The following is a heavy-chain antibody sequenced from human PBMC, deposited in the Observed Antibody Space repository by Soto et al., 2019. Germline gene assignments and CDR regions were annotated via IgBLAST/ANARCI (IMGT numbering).Heavy chain of an antibody. J-gene: IGHJ4*02. D-gene: IGHD3-9*01. CDR1: GDSINSDKYY. Sequence: SETLSLTCSVSGDSINSDKYYWGWIRQPPGKGLEWIGSIYFRGNTYYNPSLQTRVTISLDKSKSQFSPKLNSVTAADSAVYFCARLEGLATISYYFDFWGPGALVTVSS. V-gene: IGHV4-39*01. CDR3: ARLEGLATISYYFDF. CDR2: IYFRGNT.